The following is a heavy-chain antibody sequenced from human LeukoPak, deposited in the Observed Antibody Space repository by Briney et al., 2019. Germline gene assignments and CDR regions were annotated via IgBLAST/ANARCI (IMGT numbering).Heavy chain of an antibody. CDR2: IYYSGST. Sequence: PSETLSLTCTVSGGSISSYYWSWIRQPPGKGLEWIGYIYYSGSTNYTPSLKSRVTISVDTSKNQFSLKLSSVTAADTAVYYCARQVGSYFYYYFDYWGQGTLVTVSS. J-gene: IGHJ4*02. D-gene: IGHD1-26*01. V-gene: IGHV4-59*08. CDR1: GGSISSYY. CDR3: ARQVGSYFYYYFDY.